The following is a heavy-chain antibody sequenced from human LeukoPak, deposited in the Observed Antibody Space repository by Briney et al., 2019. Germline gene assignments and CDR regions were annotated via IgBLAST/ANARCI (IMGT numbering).Heavy chain of an antibody. J-gene: IGHJ4*02. CDR2: IGTSAGST. CDR1: GFTFSSYT. V-gene: IGHV3-23*01. CDR3: AKDPNWGRGY. D-gene: IGHD7-27*01. Sequence: GESLRLSCATSGFTFSSYTMTWVRQAPGKGLEYVSGIGTSAGSTIYADSVKGRFTISRDNSKNTVYLQMDSLRVEDTAVYYCAKDPNWGRGYWGQGTLVTVSS.